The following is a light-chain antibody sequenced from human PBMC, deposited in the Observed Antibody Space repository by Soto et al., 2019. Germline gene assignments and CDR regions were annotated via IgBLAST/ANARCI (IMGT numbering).Light chain of an antibody. CDR3: QNYHTAPPT. CDR2: ATS. J-gene: IGKJ4*01. V-gene: IGKV1-27*01. Sequence: DVQMTQSPSSLSAFVGDRVTITCRASQGIAPYLAWFQQKPGKVPKLLIYATSTLQSGVPSRFSGSGSGTDFTLTINSLQPEDVGTYYCQNYHTAPPTFGGGPKADIK. CDR1: QGIAPY.